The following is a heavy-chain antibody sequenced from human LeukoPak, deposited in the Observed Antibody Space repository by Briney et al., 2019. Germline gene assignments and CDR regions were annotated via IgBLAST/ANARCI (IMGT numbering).Heavy chain of an antibody. CDR2: INAADSDT. Sequence: GESLKISCQGSGYSFSSYWIGWVRQMSRKGLEWMGLINAADSDTRYSPSFQGQVLISVDKSISTAYLQWGNLKATDTALYYCARLPCTGGSCSKTFDYWGQGTLVTVYS. V-gene: IGHV5-51*01. CDR3: ARLPCTGGSCSKTFDY. J-gene: IGHJ4*02. D-gene: IGHD2-15*01. CDR1: GYSFSSYW.